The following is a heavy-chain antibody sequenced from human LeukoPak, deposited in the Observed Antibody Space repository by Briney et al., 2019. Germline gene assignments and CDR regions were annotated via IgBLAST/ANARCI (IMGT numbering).Heavy chain of an antibody. CDR3: VREDYYYASGV. D-gene: IGHD3-10*01. CDR2: ISGSGSTI. CDR1: GFTFSSYS. Sequence: PGGSLRLSCAASGFTFSSYSMNWVRQAPGKGLEWVSYISGSGSTIYYSDSVKGRFTCSRDNAKNSLYLQMNSLRAEDTAVYFCVREDYYYASGVWGQGTLVTVSS. J-gene: IGHJ4*02. V-gene: IGHV3-48*04.